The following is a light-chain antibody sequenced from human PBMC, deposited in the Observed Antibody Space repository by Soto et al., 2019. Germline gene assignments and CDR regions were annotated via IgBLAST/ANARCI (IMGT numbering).Light chain of an antibody. CDR1: KRLSNN. CDR3: QQYNNWWT. Sequence: EILMPQSPATLSVSPGERATLSVRPSKRLSNNLAWYQKKPGQAPRLLIYGASTRATGIPARFSGSGSGTEFTLTISSLQSEDFAVYYCQQYNNWWTFGQGTKVEIK. CDR2: GAS. V-gene: IGKV3-15*01. J-gene: IGKJ1*01.